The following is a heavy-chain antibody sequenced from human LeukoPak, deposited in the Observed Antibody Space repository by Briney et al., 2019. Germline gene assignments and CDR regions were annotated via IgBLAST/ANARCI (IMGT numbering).Heavy chain of an antibody. CDR3: ASPSSSSSTYDY. CDR1: GGAISSSNYY. V-gene: IGHV4-39*01. Sequence: SETLSLTCTVSGGAISSSNYYWGWIRQPPGKGLEWIGSIYYSGSTYYNPSLKSRVTISVDTSKNQFSLKLSSVTAADTAVYYCASPSSSSSTYDYWGQGTLVTASS. J-gene: IGHJ4*02. CDR2: IYYSGST. D-gene: IGHD6-6*01.